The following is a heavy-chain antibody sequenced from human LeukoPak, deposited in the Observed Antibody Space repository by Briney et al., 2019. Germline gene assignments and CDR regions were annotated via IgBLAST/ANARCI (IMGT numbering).Heavy chain of an antibody. CDR3: ARQDLVVVPAAIISWFDP. CDR1: GRSISSSSYY. Sequence: SETLSLTCTVSGRSISSSSYYWGWLRQPPGKGLEWFGSIYYSGSTYYNPSLKSRVTISVDTSKNQFSLKLSSVTAADTAVYYCARQDLVVVPAAIISWFDPWGQGTLVTVSS. CDR2: IYYSGST. V-gene: IGHV4-39*01. J-gene: IGHJ5*02. D-gene: IGHD2-2*01.